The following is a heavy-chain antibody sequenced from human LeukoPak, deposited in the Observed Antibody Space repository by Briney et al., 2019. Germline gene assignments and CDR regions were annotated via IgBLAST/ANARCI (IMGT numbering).Heavy chain of an antibody. V-gene: IGHV4-59*01. CDR1: GDSISTYY. Sequence: ASETLSLTCIVSGDSISTYYWSWVRQPPGKGLEWIGYVSYSGGTNYNPSLKSRLTISVDTSKNQFSMKLSSVTAADTAVYYCARGLRAGATGRRGQGTLVIVSP. J-gene: IGHJ4*02. CDR2: VSYSGGT. CDR3: ARGLRAGATGR. D-gene: IGHD1-26*01.